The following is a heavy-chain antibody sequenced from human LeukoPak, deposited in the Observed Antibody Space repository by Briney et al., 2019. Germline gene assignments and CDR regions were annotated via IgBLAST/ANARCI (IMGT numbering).Heavy chain of an antibody. V-gene: IGHV4-59*08. CDR3: ARHPFATPFDY. CDR1: GGSIINYY. Sequence: SETLALTCTVSGGSIINYYWSWIRQPPGKGLEWIGHIYHSGDTNHNPSLKSRVTISTDTSKNQFSLELSSVTAADTAVYYCARHPFATPFDYWGQGILVTVSS. D-gene: IGHD2-15*01. J-gene: IGHJ4*02. CDR2: IYHSGDT.